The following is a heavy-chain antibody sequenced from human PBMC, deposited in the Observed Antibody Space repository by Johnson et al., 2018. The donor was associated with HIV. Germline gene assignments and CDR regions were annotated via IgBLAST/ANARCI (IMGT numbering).Heavy chain of an antibody. V-gene: IGHV3-20*04. J-gene: IGHJ3*02. CDR2: INWNGGST. D-gene: IGHD1-7*01. CDR1: GFTFDDYG. Sequence: EVQLVESGGGVVRPGGSLRLSCVASGFTFDDYGMSWVRQAPGKGLEWVSDINWNGGSTGYADSVKGRFTISRDYAAPVKGRFTISRDDSKNTLYLQMNSLKTEDTAVYYCARENNWNYEEYGFDIWGQGTMVTVSS. CDR3: ARENNWNYEEYGFDI.